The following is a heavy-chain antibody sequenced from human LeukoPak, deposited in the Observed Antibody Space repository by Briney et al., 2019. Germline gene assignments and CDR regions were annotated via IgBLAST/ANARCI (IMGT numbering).Heavy chain of an antibody. J-gene: IGHJ3*02. V-gene: IGHV1-18*01. D-gene: IGHD1-1*01. CDR3: ARDGLDARVQLERRGRVEDKAFDI. CDR1: GGTFSSYA. Sequence: ASVKVSCKASGGTFSSYAISWVRQAPGQGLEWMGWISAYNGNTNYAQKLQGRVTMTTDTSTSTAYMELRSLRSDDTAVYYCARDGLDARVQLERRGRVEDKAFDIWGQGTMVTVSS. CDR2: ISAYNGNT.